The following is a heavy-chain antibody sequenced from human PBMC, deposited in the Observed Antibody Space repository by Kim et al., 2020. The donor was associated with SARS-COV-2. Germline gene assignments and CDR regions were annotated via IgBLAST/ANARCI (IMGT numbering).Heavy chain of an antibody. CDR3: ARLYSSGWYENLDY. V-gene: IGHV4-39*01. Sequence: NPSLKSRVTISVDTSKNQFSLKLSSVTAADTAVYYCARLYSSGWYENLDYWGQGTLVTVSS. D-gene: IGHD6-19*01. J-gene: IGHJ4*02.